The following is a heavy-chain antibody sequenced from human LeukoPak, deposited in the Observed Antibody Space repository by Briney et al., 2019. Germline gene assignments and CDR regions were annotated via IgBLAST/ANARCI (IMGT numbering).Heavy chain of an antibody. CDR1: GGSISSYY. CDR2: IYTSGST. D-gene: IGHD6-19*01. J-gene: IGHJ4*02. Sequence: SETLSLTCTVSGGSISSYYWSWIRQPAGKGLEWIGRIYTSGSTNYNRSLKSRVTMSVDTSKNQFSLKLSSVTAADTAVYYCARDPIHLAVAETDYFDYWGQGTLVTVSS. V-gene: IGHV4-4*07. CDR3: ARDPIHLAVAETDYFDY.